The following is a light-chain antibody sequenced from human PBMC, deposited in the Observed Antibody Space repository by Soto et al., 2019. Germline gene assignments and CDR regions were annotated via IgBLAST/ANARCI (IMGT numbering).Light chain of an antibody. Sequence: QSVLTQPPSVSGAPGQRVTISCTGTSSNLGAGYDVHWDQQLPGAAPKLVIFGNRNRPSGIPERFSGSKSGTSASLAITGLQAEDEADYYCQAYDYSLTASVFGGGTKLTVL. V-gene: IGLV1-40*01. J-gene: IGLJ3*02. CDR3: QAYDYSLTASV. CDR2: GNR. CDR1: SSNLGAGYD.